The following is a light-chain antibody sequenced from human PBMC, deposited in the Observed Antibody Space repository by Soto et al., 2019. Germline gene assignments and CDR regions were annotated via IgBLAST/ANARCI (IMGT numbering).Light chain of an antibody. V-gene: IGKV1-39*01. CDR3: QQRYSTPYT. CDR1: QSISSY. J-gene: IGKJ2*01. CDR2: AAS. Sequence: DIQMTQSPSSLSASVGDRVTITCRASQSISSYLNWYQQKPGKAPKLLIYAASSFQSGVPSRFSGSGSGTDFTLNISSLQPEDFATYACQQRYSTPYTFGQGTKLEIK.